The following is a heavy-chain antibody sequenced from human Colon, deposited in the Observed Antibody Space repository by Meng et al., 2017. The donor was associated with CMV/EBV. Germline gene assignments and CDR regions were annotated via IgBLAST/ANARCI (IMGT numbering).Heavy chain of an antibody. CDR2: IIPIVNLP. Sequence: SVKVSCKLSEGTFSIYNINWVRQAPGQGLEWMGAIIPIVNLPTYAQKFQGRVTMTADKSTSTAYMELSSLRSEDTAMYYCARDLSGSLVTTIDFDYWGQGTLVTVSS. V-gene: IGHV1-69*10. J-gene: IGHJ4*02. CDR3: ARDLSGSLVTTIDFDY. CDR1: EGTFSIYN. D-gene: IGHD4-17*01.